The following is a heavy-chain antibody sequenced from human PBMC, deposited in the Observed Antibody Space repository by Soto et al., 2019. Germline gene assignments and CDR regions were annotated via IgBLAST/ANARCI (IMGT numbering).Heavy chain of an antibody. V-gene: IGHV4-34*01. D-gene: IGHD4-17*01. J-gene: IGHJ4*02. Sequence: ETLSLTCAVAGESFSVYYWSWIRQPPGEGLEWIGEISHSGSTKYRPSLKSRVTISVVTSKNQFTLKMSSVTAADTAIYYCARSNYGFDYWGQATLVTVSS. CDR3: ARSNYGFDY. CDR1: GESFSVYY. CDR2: ISHSGST.